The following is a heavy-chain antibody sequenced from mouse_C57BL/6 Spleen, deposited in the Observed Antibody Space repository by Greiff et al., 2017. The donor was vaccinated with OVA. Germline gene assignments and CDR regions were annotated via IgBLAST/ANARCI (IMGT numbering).Heavy chain of an antibody. J-gene: IGHJ2*01. D-gene: IGHD1-1*01. CDR3: ARSTTVVANYFDY. CDR1: GYSFTGYY. V-gene: IGHV1-42*01. CDR2: INPSTGGT. Sequence: VQLQQSGPELVKPGASVKISCKASGYSFTGYYMNWVKQSPEKSLERIGEINPSTGGTTYNQKFKAKATLTVDKSSSTAYLQLQSLTSEDSAVYYCARSTTVVANYFDYGGQGTTLTVSS.